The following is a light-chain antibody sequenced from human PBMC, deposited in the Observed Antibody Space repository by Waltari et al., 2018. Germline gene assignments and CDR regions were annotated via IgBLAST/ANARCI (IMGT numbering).Light chain of an antibody. V-gene: IGKV3-20*01. CDR3: QQYGSSRFT. Sequence: EIVLTQSPGTLSLSPGESATLSCRASRSVSSSYLAWYQQKPGQAPRLLIDGASSRATGIPDMFSGSGSGTDFTLTISRLEPEDFAVYYCQQYGSSRFTFGPGTKVDIK. CDR2: GAS. J-gene: IGKJ3*01. CDR1: RSVSSSY.